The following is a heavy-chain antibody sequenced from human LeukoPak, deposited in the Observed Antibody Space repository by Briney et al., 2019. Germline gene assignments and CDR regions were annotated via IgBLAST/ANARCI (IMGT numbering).Heavy chain of an antibody. D-gene: IGHD3-10*01. Sequence: PSQTLSLTCTVSGGSISSGGDYWSWIRQHPGTSLECIGYIYYSGSTYYNPSLKSRVTISVDTSKNQFSLKLSSVTAADTAVYYCATRSGSYYTFDYWGQGTLVTVSS. CDR1: GGSISSGGDY. CDR2: IYYSGST. V-gene: IGHV4-31*03. J-gene: IGHJ4*02. CDR3: ATRSGSYYTFDY.